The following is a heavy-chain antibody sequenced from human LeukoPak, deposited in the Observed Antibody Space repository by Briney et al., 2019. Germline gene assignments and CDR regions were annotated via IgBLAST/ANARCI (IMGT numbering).Heavy chain of an antibody. CDR2: VYSGGST. CDR1: GVTLSTNH. Sequence: GGSLRLSCAASGVTLSTNHMSWVRQAPGKGLEWVSIVYSGGSTYYADSVKGRFTISRDNSKNTLYLQMNSLRAGDTAVYYCARDSGGLDYWGQGTLVTVSS. CDR3: ARDSGGLDY. J-gene: IGHJ4*02. V-gene: IGHV3-66*01. D-gene: IGHD4-23*01.